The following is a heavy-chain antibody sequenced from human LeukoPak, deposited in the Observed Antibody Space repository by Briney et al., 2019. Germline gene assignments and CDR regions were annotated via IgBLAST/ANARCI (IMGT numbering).Heavy chain of an antibody. V-gene: IGHV3-23*01. J-gene: IGHJ3*01. CDR1: GFTFSVAA. CDR2: IGSSGESK. Sequence: RGSLRHSCAASGFTFSVAAMTWVRQAPAKGLDCVSLIGSSGESKYYADSLKGRFTISRDNSKNTLSLQMNSLRVEDTAIYFCAKDIQLSTWGLGTMVTVSS. CDR3: AKDIQLST. D-gene: IGHD5-24*01.